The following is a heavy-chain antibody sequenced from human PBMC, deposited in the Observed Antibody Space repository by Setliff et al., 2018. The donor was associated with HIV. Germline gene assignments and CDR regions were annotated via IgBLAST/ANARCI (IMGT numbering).Heavy chain of an antibody. D-gene: IGHD2-21*02. J-gene: IGHJ3*02. Sequence: GWSLRLSCAASGFTFSSYGMHWVRQAPGKGLEWVAVIWYDGSNKYYADSVKGRFTISRDNSKNTLYLQMNSLRAEDTAMYYCATSTAYQSSWGAFDIWGQGTMVTVSS. CDR3: ATSTAYQSSWGAFDI. CDR1: GFTFSSYG. CDR2: IWYDGSNK. V-gene: IGHV3-33*08.